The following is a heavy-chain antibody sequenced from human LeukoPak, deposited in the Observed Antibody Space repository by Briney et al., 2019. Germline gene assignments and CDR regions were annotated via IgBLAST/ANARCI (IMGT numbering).Heavy chain of an antibody. CDR3: ARHPLLWFGELFPGY. CDR2: INHSGST. V-gene: IGHV4-34*01. Sequence: SETLSLTCAVYGGSFSGYYWSWIRQPPGKGLEWIGEINHSGSTNYNPSLKSRVTISVDTSKNQFSLKLSSVTAADTAVYYCARHPLLWFGELFPGYWGQGTLVTVSS. CDR1: GGSFSGYY. D-gene: IGHD3-10*01. J-gene: IGHJ4*02.